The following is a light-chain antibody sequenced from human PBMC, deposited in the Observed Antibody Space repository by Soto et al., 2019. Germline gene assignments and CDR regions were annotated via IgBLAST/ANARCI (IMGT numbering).Light chain of an antibody. CDR2: GAS. CDR3: QQYGSSPTWT. Sequence: EVVMTQSPATLSVSPGERATLSCRGSQSVSSSYLAWYQQKPGQAPRLLIYGASSRATGIPDRFSGSGSGTDFTLTISRLEPEDFAVYYCQQYGSSPTWTFGQGTKV. V-gene: IGKV3-20*01. CDR1: QSVSSSY. J-gene: IGKJ1*01.